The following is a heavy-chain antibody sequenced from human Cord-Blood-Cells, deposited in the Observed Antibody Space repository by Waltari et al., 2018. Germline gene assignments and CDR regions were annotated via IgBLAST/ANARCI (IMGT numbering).Heavy chain of an antibody. CDR3: ARGGYSGYDQGWFDP. V-gene: IGHV1-69*01. Sequence: QVQLVQSGAEVKKPGSSVKVSCKASGGTFSSYAISWVRQSPGQGPEWMGGIIPIFGTANYAQKFQGRVTITADESTSTAYMELSSLRSEDTAVYYCARGGYSGYDQGWFDPWGQGTLVTVSS. J-gene: IGHJ5*02. D-gene: IGHD5-12*01. CDR1: GGTFSSYA. CDR2: IIPIFGTA.